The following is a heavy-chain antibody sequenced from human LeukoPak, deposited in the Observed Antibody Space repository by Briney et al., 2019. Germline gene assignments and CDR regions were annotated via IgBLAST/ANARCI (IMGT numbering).Heavy chain of an antibody. J-gene: IGHJ4*02. D-gene: IGHD3-10*01. Sequence: GGSLRLSCAASGFTFSSYAMSWVRQAPGKGLEWVSAISGSGGSTYYADSVKGRFTISRDNSKNTLYLRMNSLRAEDTAVYYCAKRSGGRGVIRYYFDYWGQGTLVTVSS. CDR2: ISGSGGST. V-gene: IGHV3-23*01. CDR3: AKRSGGRGVIRYYFDY. CDR1: GFTFSSYA.